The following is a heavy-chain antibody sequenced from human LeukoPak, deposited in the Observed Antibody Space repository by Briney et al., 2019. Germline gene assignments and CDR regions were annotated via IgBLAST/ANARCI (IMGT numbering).Heavy chain of an antibody. CDR1: GGSFSGYY. J-gene: IGHJ6*02. D-gene: IGHD3-9*01. V-gene: IGHV4-34*01. CDR3: ASSYDILTSYGMDV. Sequence: PWETLSLTCAVYGGSFSGYYWSWIRQPPGKGLEWIGEINHSGSTNYNPSLKSRVTISVDTSKNQFSLKLSSVTAADTAVYYCASSYDILTSYGMDVWGQGTTVTVSS. CDR2: INHSGST.